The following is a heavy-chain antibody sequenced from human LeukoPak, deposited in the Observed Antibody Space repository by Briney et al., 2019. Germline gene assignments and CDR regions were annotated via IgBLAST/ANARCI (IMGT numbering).Heavy chain of an antibody. CDR3: ARDPGLRLDD. CDR2: IYSGGRT. CDR1: GFSVDGNF. J-gene: IGHJ4*02. V-gene: IGHV3-66*01. D-gene: IGHD3-16*01. Sequence: GGSLRLSCAASGFSVDGNFMSWVRQAPGKGLDWVSIIYSGGRTHYADSVKGRFTISRDNSKNTLYLQMNSLRGEDTAVYFCARDPGLRLDDWGPGTLLIVSS.